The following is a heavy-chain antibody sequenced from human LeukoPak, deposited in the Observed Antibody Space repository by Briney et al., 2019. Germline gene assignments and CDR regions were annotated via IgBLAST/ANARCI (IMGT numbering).Heavy chain of an antibody. CDR1: GYTFTGYY. CDR3: AKVVAIQLWSDFDY. J-gene: IGHJ4*02. Sequence: ASVKVSCKASGYTFTGYYMHWVRQAPGQGLEWMGWINPNSGGTNYAQKFQGRVTMTRDTSISTAYMELSRLRSDDTAVYYCAKVVAIQLWSDFDYWGQGTLVTVSS. V-gene: IGHV1-2*02. CDR2: INPNSGGT. D-gene: IGHD5-18*01.